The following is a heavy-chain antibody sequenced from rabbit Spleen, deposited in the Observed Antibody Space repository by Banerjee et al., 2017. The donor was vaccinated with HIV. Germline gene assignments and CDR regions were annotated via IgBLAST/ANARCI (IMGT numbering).Heavy chain of an antibody. CDR1: GFSLSSDYY. V-gene: IGHV1S45*01. Sequence: QEQLEESGGDLVKPEGSLTLTCTASGFSLSSDYYMCWVRQAPGKGLEWIACIYTGSIGSTVYASWAKGRFTISKTSSTTVTLQMTSLTAADTATYFCARGSATMTMVITGYYFNLWGPGTLVTVS. D-gene: IGHD2-1*01. CDR2: IYTGSIGST. J-gene: IGHJ4*01. CDR3: ARGSATMTMVITGYYFNL.